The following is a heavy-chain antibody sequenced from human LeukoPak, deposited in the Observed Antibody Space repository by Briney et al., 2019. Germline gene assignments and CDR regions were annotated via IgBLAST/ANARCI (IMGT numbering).Heavy chain of an antibody. J-gene: IGHJ4*02. CDR2: ISGSGGST. D-gene: IGHD5-12*01. CDR1: GFTFSSYA. V-gene: IGHV3-23*01. Sequence: GGSLRLSCAASGFTFSSYAMSWVRQAPGKGLEWVSAISGSGGSTYYVDSVKGRFTISRDNSKNTLYLQMNSLRAEDTVVYYCAKDRGKYRPYYFDYWGQGTLVTVSS. CDR3: AKDRGKYRPYYFDY.